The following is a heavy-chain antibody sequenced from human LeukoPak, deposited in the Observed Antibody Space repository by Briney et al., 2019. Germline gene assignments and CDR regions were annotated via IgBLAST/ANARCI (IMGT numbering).Heavy chain of an antibody. Sequence: GGSLRLSCAASGFTFSNYWISWVRQAPGKGLEWVANIKHDGSEKYYVDSVKGRFTISRDNAKNSLYLQMNSLRAEDTAVYYCASFTVKDSWGRGTLVTVSS. CDR2: IKHDGSEK. V-gene: IGHV3-7*01. CDR1: GFTFSNYW. CDR3: ASFTVKDS. J-gene: IGHJ4*02.